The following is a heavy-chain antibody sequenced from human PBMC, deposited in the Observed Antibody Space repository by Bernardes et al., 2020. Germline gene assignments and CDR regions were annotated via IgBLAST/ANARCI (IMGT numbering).Heavy chain of an antibody. D-gene: IGHD3-10*01. CDR2: ISWNSGSI. CDR3: ARGRGMGGMDV. J-gene: IGHJ6*02. CDR1: GFTFDDYA. Sequence: GGSLRLSCAASGFTFDDYAMHWVRQAPGKGLEWVSGISWNSGSIGYADSVKGRFTISRDNAKNSLYLQMNSLRAEDTAVYYCARGRGMGGMDVWGQGTTVTVSS. V-gene: IGHV3-9*01.